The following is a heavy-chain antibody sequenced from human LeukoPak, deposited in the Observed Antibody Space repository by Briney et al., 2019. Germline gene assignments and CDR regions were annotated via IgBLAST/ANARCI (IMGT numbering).Heavy chain of an antibody. CDR3: ARNRGATWWDLVDY. CDR2: GSSDNGNT. CDR1: GHTFSNYG. D-gene: IGHD1-26*01. J-gene: IGHJ4*02. Sequence: ASVKVSCKASGHTFSNYGVTWVRQAPGQGLEWMGWGSSDNGNTNYAQNFQDRVTITIDTSTSTAFMELRRLRSDDTAVYYCARNRGATWWDLVDYWGQGTLVTVSS. V-gene: IGHV1-18*01.